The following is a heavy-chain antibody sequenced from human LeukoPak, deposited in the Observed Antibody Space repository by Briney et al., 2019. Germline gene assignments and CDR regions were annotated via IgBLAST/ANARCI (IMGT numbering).Heavy chain of an antibody. CDR1: GFSFSSCS. V-gene: IGHV3-21*01. Sequence: GGSLRLSCAASGFSFSSCSMNWVRQAPGKGLEWVSSISSSSSYIYYADSVKGRFTISRDNAKNSLYLQMNSLRAEDTAVYYCARDRTTAWFDPWGQGTLVTVSS. CDR2: ISSSSSYI. J-gene: IGHJ5*02. CDR3: ARDRTTAWFDP. D-gene: IGHD4-11*01.